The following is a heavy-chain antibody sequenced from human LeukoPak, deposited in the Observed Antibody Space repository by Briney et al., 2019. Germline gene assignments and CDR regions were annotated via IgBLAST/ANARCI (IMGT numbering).Heavy chain of an antibody. CDR1: GGSFSGYY. CDR3: ARGRGLVYYYYDGIDV. Sequence: SETLSLTCAVSGGSFSGYYWSWIRQPPGKGLEWIGEINNSGSTNYNPSLKSRVTISVDTSKTQFSLKLSSVTAAETAVYYCARGRGLVYYYYDGIDVWGQGTTVTVSS. CDR2: INNSGST. D-gene: IGHD6-6*01. V-gene: IGHV4-34*01. J-gene: IGHJ6*02.